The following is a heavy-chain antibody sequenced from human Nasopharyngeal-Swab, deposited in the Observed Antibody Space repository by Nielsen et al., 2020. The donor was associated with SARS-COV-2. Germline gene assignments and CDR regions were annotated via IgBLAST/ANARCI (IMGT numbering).Heavy chain of an antibody. Sequence: VRQMPGKGLEWMGIIYPGDSDTRYSPSFQGQVTISADKSISTAYLQWSSLKASDTAMYYCASSPYSSSVYYYYGIDVWGQGTTVTVSS. J-gene: IGHJ6*02. D-gene: IGHD6-6*01. CDR2: IYPGDSDT. CDR3: ASSPYSSSVYYYYGIDV. V-gene: IGHV5-51*01.